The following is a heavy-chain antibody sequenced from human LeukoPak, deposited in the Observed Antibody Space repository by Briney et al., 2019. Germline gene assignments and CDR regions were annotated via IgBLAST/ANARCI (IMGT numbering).Heavy chain of an antibody. CDR2: INPSSGGT. D-gene: IGHD3-22*01. V-gene: IGHV1-2*02. J-gene: IGHJ1*01. Sequence: GASVKVSCKASGYTSTGYYMHWVRQAPGQGLEWMGWINPSSGGTNYAQKFQGRVTMTRDTSISTAYMELSRLRSDDTAVYYCARDGYYDSSGSAGFQHWGQGTLVTVSS. CDR3: ARDGYYDSSGSAGFQH. CDR1: GYTSTGYY.